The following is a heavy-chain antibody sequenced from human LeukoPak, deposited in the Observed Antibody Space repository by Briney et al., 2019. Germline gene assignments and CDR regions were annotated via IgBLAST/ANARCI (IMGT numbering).Heavy chain of an antibody. CDR3: ARQNLAGSTGEYAGYYYGMDV. CDR2: IYYSGST. V-gene: IGHV4-39*01. J-gene: IGHJ6*02. Sequence: SETLSLTCTVSGGSISSSSYYWGWIRQPPGKGLECIGSIYYSGSTYYNPSLKSRVTISVDTSNNQFSLKLSSVTAADTAVYYCARQNLAGSTGEYAGYYYGMDVWGQGTTVTVSS. CDR1: GGSISSSSYY. D-gene: IGHD2-2*01.